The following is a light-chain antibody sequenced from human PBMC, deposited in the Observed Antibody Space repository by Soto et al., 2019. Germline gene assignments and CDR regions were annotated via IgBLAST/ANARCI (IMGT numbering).Light chain of an antibody. CDR3: SSYSTSGAVV. Sequence: QSALTQPASVSGSPGQSITISCTGTISDIGGNNYISWYQQHPGKAPKLLIYDVTNRPSGVSYRFSGSKSANTASLTISGLQTEDEADYYCSSYSTSGAVVVGGGTKLTVL. CDR1: ISDIGGNNY. CDR2: DVT. V-gene: IGLV2-14*03. J-gene: IGLJ2*01.